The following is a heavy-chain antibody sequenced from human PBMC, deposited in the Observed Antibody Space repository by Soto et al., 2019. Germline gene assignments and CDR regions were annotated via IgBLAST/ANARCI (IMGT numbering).Heavy chain of an antibody. V-gene: IGHV1-69*13. CDR1: GGTFSSYA. Sequence: SVKVSCKASGGTFSSYAISWVRQAPGQGLEWMGGIIPIFGTANYAQKFQGRVTITADESTSTAYMELSSLRSEDTAVYYCADDIVVVVAANAGYYYYGMDVWGKGTTVTVSS. D-gene: IGHD2-15*01. J-gene: IGHJ6*04. CDR2: IIPIFGTA. CDR3: ADDIVVVVAANAGYYYYGMDV.